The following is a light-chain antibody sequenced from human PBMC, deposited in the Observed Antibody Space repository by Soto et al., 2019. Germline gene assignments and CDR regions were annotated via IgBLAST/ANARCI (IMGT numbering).Light chain of an antibody. V-gene: IGKV1-5*03. CDR3: QQYDSYPYT. CDR1: QSISRW. CDR2: KAS. Sequence: DIQMTQSPSTLSASVGDSVTITCRASQSISRWLARYQQNPGKAAKVLIYKASSLESGVPSRFSGSGSGTEFTLTISSLQPDDFETYYCQQYDSYPYTFGQGTKLEIK. J-gene: IGKJ2*01.